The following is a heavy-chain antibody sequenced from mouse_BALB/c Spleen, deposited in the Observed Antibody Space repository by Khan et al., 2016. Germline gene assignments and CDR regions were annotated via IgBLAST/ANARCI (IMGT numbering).Heavy chain of an antibody. D-gene: IGHD2-4*01. CDR3: ARNYDGFAY. CDR2: INPSSGYA. CDR1: GYTFTTYT. J-gene: IGHJ3*01. Sequence: QVRLQQSGAELARPGASVKMSCKASGYTFTTYTIHWLRQRPGQGLDWIGYINPSSGYASYNQKFKDKATLTADEYSSTAYIQLTSLTSEDSAVYFCARNYDGFAYWGQGTLVTVSA. V-gene: IGHV1-4*01.